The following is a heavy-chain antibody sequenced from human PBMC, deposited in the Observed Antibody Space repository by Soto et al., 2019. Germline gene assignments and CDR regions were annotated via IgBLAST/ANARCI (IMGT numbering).Heavy chain of an antibody. D-gene: IGHD2-2*01. J-gene: IGHJ6*02. CDR2: INHSGST. CDR1: GGSFSGYY. Sequence: SETLSLTCAVYGGSFSGYYWSWIRQPPGKGLEWIGEINHSGSTNYNPSLKSRVTISVDTSKNQFSLKLSSVTAADTAVYYCARGQRPGDYYYGMDVWGQGTTVTVSS. CDR3: ARGQRPGDYYYGMDV. V-gene: IGHV4-34*01.